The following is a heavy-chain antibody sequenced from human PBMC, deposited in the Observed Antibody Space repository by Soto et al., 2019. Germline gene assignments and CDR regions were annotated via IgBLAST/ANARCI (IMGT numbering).Heavy chain of an antibody. CDR2: ISSSSSYI. V-gene: IGHV3-21*01. Sequence: EVQLVESGGGLVKPGGSLRLSCAASGFTFSSYSMNWVRQAPGKGLEWVSSISSSSSYIYYADSVKGRFTISRDNAKNSLYLQMNSLRAEDTAVYYCAKSPQLGVVIMDYWGQGTLVTVSS. D-gene: IGHD3-3*01. CDR1: GFTFSSYS. J-gene: IGHJ4*02. CDR3: AKSPQLGVVIMDY.